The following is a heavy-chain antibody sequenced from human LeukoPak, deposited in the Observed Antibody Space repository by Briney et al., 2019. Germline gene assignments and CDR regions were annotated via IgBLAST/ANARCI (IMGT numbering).Heavy chain of an antibody. CDR2: IYHIGST. CDR3: ARDLDGQLWFNWFDP. V-gene: IGHV4-38-2*02. D-gene: IGHD5-18*01. CDR1: GGSISSGYY. Sequence: SETLSLTCNVSGGSISSGYYWGWIRQPPGKGLEWIGSIYHIGSTYDNPSLKSRLTISVDTSKNQFSLKLSSVTAADTAVYYCARDLDGQLWFNWFDPWGQGTLVTVSS. J-gene: IGHJ5*02.